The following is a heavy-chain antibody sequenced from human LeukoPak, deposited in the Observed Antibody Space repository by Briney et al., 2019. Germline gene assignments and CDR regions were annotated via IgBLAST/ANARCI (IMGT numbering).Heavy chain of an antibody. CDR3: ARGGKLPDIVATIPSNWFDP. J-gene: IGHJ5*02. CDR1: GFTFSSYE. CDR2: ISSSGSTI. D-gene: IGHD5-12*01. V-gene: IGHV3-48*03. Sequence: GGSLRLSCAASGFTFSSYEMNWVRQAPGKGLEWVSYISSSGSTIYYADSVKGRFTISRDNAKNSLYLQMNSLRAEDTAVYYCARGGKLPDIVATIPSNWFDPWGQGTLVTVSS.